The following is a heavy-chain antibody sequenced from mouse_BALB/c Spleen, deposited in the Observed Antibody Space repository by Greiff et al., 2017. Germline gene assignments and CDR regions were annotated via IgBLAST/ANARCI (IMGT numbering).Heavy chain of an antibody. J-gene: IGHJ2*01. D-gene: IGHD2-1*01. CDR3: AKNQGNYPYYFDY. CDR1: GFSLTSYG. CDR2: IWRGGST. V-gene: IGHV2-5-1*01. Sequence: VKLVESGPSLVQPSQSLSITCTVSGFSLTSYGVHWVRQSPGKGLEWLGVIWRGGSTDYNAAFMSRLSITKDNSKSQFFFKMNSLQADDTAIYYCAKNQGNYPYYFDYWGQGTTLTVSS.